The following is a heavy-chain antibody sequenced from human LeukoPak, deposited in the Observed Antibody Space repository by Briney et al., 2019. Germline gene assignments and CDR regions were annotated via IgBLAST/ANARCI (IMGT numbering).Heavy chain of an antibody. J-gene: IGHJ4*02. CDR2: MSWNSGSI. V-gene: IGHV3-9*01. D-gene: IGHD3-10*01. CDR1: GFTFDDYA. Sequence: GGSLRLSCAASGFTFDDYAMHWVRQTPGKGLEWVSGMSWNSGSIDYADSVKGRFTISRDNAKNSLYLQMNSLRAEDTALYYCAKDLHGSGTLWYYFVYWGQGTLVTVSS. CDR3: AKDLHGSGTLWYYFVY.